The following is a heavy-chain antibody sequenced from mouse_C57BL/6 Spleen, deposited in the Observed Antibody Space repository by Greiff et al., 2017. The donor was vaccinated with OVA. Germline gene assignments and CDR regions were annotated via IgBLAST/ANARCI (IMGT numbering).Heavy chain of an antibody. CDR3: ARGYYGSSGFAY. J-gene: IGHJ3*01. D-gene: IGHD1-1*01. Sequence: VQLKESGPGLVKPSQSLSLTCSVTGYSITSGYYWNWIRQFPGNKLEWMGYISYDGSNNYNPSLKNRISITRDTSKNQFFLKLNSVTTEDTATYYCARGYYGSSGFAYWGQGTLVTVSA. CDR2: ISYDGSN. CDR1: GYSITSGYY. V-gene: IGHV3-6*01.